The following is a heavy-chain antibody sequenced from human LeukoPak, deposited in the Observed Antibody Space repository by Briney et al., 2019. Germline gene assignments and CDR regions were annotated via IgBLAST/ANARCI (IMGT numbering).Heavy chain of an antibody. CDR2: IYYSGST. J-gene: IGHJ4*02. CDR3: ARSQGGSYSPFDY. Sequence: SETLSLTCTVSGGSISSGSYYWGWIRQPPGKGLEWIGSIYYSGSTYYNPSLKSRVTISLDMSKNQFSLDLNSVTAADTAMYYCARSQGGSYSPFDYWGQGILVTVSS. V-gene: IGHV4-39*07. D-gene: IGHD1-26*01. CDR1: GGSISSGSYY.